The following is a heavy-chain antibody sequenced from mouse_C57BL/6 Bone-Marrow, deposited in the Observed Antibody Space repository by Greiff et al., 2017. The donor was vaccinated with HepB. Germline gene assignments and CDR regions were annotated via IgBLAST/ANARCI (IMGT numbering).Heavy chain of an antibody. CDR3: ATTVVATRYAMDY. Sequence: VQLKESGPELVKPGASVKISCKASGYSFTGYYMNWVKQSPEKSLEWIGEINPSTGGTTYNQKFKAKATLTVDKSSSTAYMQLKSLTSEDSAVYYCATTVVATRYAMDYWGQGTSVTVSS. CDR1: GYSFTGYY. V-gene: IGHV1-42*01. J-gene: IGHJ4*01. D-gene: IGHD1-1*01. CDR2: INPSTGGT.